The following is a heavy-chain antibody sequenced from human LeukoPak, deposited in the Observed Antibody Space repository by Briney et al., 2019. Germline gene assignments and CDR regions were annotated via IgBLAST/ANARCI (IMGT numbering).Heavy chain of an antibody. Sequence: GGSLRLSCAASGFTFSNAWMGWVRQAPGKGLEWVGRIKSKTDGGTTDYAAPVKGRFTISRDDSKNTLYLQMNSLKTEDTAVYYCTTFRQRGAVAVSYWGQGTLVTVSS. D-gene: IGHD6-19*01. CDR2: IKSKTDGGTT. CDR3: TTFRQRGAVAVSY. V-gene: IGHV3-15*01. CDR1: GFTFSNAW. J-gene: IGHJ4*02.